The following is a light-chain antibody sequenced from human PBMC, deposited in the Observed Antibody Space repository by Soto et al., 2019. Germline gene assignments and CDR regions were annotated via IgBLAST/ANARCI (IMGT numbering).Light chain of an antibody. CDR3: QHYNSYSAA. Sequence: AIRMTQSPSSFSASTGERVTITCRASQGISSYLAWYQQKPGKAPKLLIYAASTLQSGVPSRFSGSGSGTDFTLTISCLQSEDFATYYCQHYNSYSAAFGQGTKVDI. J-gene: IGKJ1*01. CDR2: AAS. CDR1: QGISSY. V-gene: IGKV1-8*01.